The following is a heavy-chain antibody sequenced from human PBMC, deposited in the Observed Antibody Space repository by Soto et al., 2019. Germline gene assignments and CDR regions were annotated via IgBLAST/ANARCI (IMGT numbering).Heavy chain of an antibody. CDR2: IDWDDDK. CDR1: GFSLSTSGMC. D-gene: IGHD3-3*01. V-gene: IGHV2-70*01. Sequence: SGPTLVNPTQTLTLTCTFSGFSLSTSGMCVSWIRQPPGKALEWLALIDWDDDKYYSTSLKTRLTISKDTSKNQVVLTMTNMDPVDTATYYCARQGNYDFWSGYQNYFDYWGQGTLVTVSS. J-gene: IGHJ4*02. CDR3: ARQGNYDFWSGYQNYFDY.